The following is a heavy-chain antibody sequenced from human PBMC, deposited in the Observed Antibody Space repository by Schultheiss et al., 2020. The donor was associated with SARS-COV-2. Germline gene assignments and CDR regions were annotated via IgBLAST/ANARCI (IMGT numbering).Heavy chain of an antibody. CDR3: ARGTYYYDSSGYYSTPMYYYYGMDV. CDR1: GGSFSDYH. J-gene: IGHJ6*02. CDR2: INHSGST. Sequence: SETLSLTCAVYGGSFSDYHWTWIRQPPGKGLEWIGEINHSGSTNYNPSLKSRVTISVDTSKNQFSLKLSSVTAADTAVYYCARGTYYYDSSGYYSTPMYYYYGMDVWGQGTTVTVSS. V-gene: IGHV4-34*01. D-gene: IGHD3-22*01.